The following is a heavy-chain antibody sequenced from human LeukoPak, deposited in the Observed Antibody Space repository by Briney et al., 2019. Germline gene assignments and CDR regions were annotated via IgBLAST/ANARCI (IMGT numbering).Heavy chain of an antibody. CDR3: ARSGAGVGATIH. Sequence: SETLSLTCTVSGGSISSYYWSWIRQPPGKGLEWIGYIYYSGSTNYNPSLKSRVTISVDTSKNQFPLKLSSVTAADTAVYYCARSGAGVGATIHWGQGTLVTVSS. D-gene: IGHD1-26*01. J-gene: IGHJ4*02. V-gene: IGHV4-59*01. CDR2: IYYSGST. CDR1: GGSISSYY.